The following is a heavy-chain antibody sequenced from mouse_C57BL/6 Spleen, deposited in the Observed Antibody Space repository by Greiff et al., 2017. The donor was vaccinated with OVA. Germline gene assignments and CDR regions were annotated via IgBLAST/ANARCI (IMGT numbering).Heavy chain of an antibody. J-gene: IGHJ4*01. CDR2: IYPGDGDT. D-gene: IGHD2-2*01. V-gene: IGHV1-82*01. Sequence: QVQLQQSGPELVKPGASVKISCKASGYAFSSSWMNWVKQRPGKGLEWIGRIYPGDGDTNYNGKFKGKATLTADTSSSTAYMLLRSLTSEDSAVYYCARKGLRRVGAMDDWGKGTSVTVSS. CDR1: GYAFSSSW. CDR3: ARKGLRRVGAMDD.